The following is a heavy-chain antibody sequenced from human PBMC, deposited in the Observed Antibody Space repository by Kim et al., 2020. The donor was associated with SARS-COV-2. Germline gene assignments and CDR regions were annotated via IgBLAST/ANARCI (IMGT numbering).Heavy chain of an antibody. D-gene: IGHD5-12*01. J-gene: IGHJ1*01. CDR2: INSDNGDT. V-gene: IGHV1-3*01. CDR1: GYTFTDYA. Sequence: ASVKVSCKASGYTFTDYAMHWVRQAPGQGLEWMGWINSDNGDTKYAQKFQGRVTITRDTSTSTAYLELNSLTSEDTAMYYCAREGGLGSTLTHDDWG. CDR3: AREGGLGSTLTHDD.